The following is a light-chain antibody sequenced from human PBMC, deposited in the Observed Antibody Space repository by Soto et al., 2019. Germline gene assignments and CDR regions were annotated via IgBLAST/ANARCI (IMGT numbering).Light chain of an antibody. CDR3: QQRHMWPIT. CDR2: DAY. CDR1: QSFRGL. J-gene: IGKJ5*01. V-gene: IGKV3-11*01. Sequence: EVVLTQSPVTLSLSPGERATLSCRASQSFRGLLAWYQQKPGQAPRLLIYDAYNRATGIPPRFSGSGSGTDFTLTISSRETEDSAVFYCQQRHMWPITFGQGTRLEIK.